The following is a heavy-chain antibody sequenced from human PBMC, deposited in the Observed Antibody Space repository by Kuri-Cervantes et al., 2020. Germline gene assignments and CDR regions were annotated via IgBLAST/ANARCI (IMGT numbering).Heavy chain of an antibody. D-gene: IGHD3-16*01. CDR3: ARGLGGGGYYFDY. J-gene: IGHJ4*02. Sequence: ASVKVSCKASGYTFTSYYLHWVRQAPGQGLEWMGIINPSDAKTSYAQKVQGRVTMTWDTSTSTVYMDLSSLRSEDTAVYYCARGLGGGGYYFDYWGQGTLVTVSS. CDR2: INPSDAKT. CDR1: GYTFTSYY. V-gene: IGHV1-46*01.